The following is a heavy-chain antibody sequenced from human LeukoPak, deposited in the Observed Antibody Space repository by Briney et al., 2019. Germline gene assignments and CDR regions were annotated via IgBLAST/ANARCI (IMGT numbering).Heavy chain of an antibody. V-gene: IGHV4-59*01. CDR3: ARGQVVFDY. J-gene: IGHJ4*02. CDR2: IHYRGST. CDR1: GGSISSNY. D-gene: IGHD1-1*01. Sequence: SETLSLTCTVSGGSISSNYWSWIRQPPGRGLEWVGYIHYRGSTNYNPSLKSRVTISVDTSKNQFSLKLSSVTAADTAVYYCARGQVVFDYWGQGTVVTVSS.